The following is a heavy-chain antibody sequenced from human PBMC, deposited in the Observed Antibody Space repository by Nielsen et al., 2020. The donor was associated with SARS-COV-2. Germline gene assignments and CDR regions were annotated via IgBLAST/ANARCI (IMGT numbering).Heavy chain of an antibody. D-gene: IGHD6-19*01. CDR3: ARPTSGYSSGWSANWFDP. Sequence: PGKGLEWIGSIYYSGSTYYNPSLKSRVTISVDTSKNQFSLKLSSVTAADTAVYYCARPTSGYSSGWSANWFDPWGQGTLVTVSS. V-gene: IGHV4-39*01. CDR2: IYYSGST. J-gene: IGHJ5*02.